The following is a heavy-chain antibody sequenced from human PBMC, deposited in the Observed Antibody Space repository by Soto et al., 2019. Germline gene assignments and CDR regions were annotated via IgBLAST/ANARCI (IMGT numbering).Heavy chain of an antibody. Sequence: TVSGGSMNTYYWTWIRKPPGKGLEWIGYVYYTGTTNYKPSLKSRVTISVDTSKNQFSLKLTSVTAADTAMYYCARASMTTIPMDVWGRGTMVTVSS. CDR1: GGSMNTYY. J-gene: IGHJ6*02. CDR2: VYYTGTT. D-gene: IGHD2-21*02. CDR3: ARASMTTIPMDV. V-gene: IGHV4-59*01.